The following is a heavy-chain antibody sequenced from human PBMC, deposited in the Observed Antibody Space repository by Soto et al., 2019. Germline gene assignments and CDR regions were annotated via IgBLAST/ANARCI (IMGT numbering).Heavy chain of an antibody. J-gene: IGHJ4*02. Sequence: PSETMSLTCTVCSDYISSYYWSWIRQPPGKRLEWIGYISYSGSTDYNPSLKSRVTISGDTSKNQFSLKVSSVTAADTAVYYCARGTSWQLPFDYWGQGILVTVSS. CDR1: SDYISSYY. CDR2: ISYSGST. CDR3: ARGTSWQLPFDY. D-gene: IGHD6-13*01. V-gene: IGHV4-59*01.